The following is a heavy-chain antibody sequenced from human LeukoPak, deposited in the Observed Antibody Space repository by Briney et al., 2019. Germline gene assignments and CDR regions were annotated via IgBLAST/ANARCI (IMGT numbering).Heavy chain of an antibody. CDR3: TADTALRGGGEFDY. CDR1: GFTFSSYG. CDR2: ISYDGSNK. J-gene: IGHJ4*02. D-gene: IGHD3-10*01. Sequence: PGGSLRLSCAASGFTFSSYGMHWVRQAPGKGLEWVAVISYDGSNKYYADSVKGRFTISRDNSKNTLYLQMNSLKTEDTAVYHCTADTALRGGGEFDYWGQGTLVTVSS. V-gene: IGHV3-30*03.